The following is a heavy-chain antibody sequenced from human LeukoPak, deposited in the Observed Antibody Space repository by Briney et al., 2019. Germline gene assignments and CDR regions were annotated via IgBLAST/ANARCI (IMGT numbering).Heavy chain of an antibody. CDR2: ISGSGGST. CDR1: GFTFSSYA. J-gene: IGHJ4*02. V-gene: IGHV3-23*01. D-gene: IGHD1-7*01. Sequence: AGGSLRLSCAASGFTFSSYAMSWDRQATGKGLEWVSAISGSGGSTYYADSVKGRFTISRDNSKNTLSLQMNSLRAEDTAVYYCAKEGKTRNWNYYQAKSVYWGQGTLVTVSS. CDR3: AKEGKTRNWNYYQAKSVY.